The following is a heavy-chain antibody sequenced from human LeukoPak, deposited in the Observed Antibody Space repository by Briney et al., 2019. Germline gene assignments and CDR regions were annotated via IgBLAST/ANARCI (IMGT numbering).Heavy chain of an antibody. J-gene: IGHJ4*02. V-gene: IGHV3-7*03. D-gene: IGHD1-20*01. CDR1: GFTFSSYW. Sequence: GGSLRLSCAASGFTFSSYWMNWARQAPGKGLEWVANINRVGGEIYYVDSVKGRFTISRDNAKNSLYLQMNSLRAEDTAVYYCARRRYNWNAIDYWGQGTLVTVSS. CDR2: INRVGGEI. CDR3: ARRRYNWNAIDY.